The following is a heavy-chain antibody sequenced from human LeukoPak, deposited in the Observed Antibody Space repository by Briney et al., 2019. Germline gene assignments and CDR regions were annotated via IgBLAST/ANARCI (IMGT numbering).Heavy chain of an antibody. J-gene: IGHJ4*02. CDR2: ISSSSSYI. V-gene: IGHV3-21*01. CDR3: ASRDTAMDTAMYDY. D-gene: IGHD5-18*01. Sequence: GGSLRLSCAASGFTFSSYSMNWVRQAPGKGLEWVSSISSSSSYIYYADSVKGRFTISRDNAKNSLYLQMNSLRAEDTAVYYCASRDTAMDTAMYDYWGQGTLVTVSS. CDR1: GFTFSSYS.